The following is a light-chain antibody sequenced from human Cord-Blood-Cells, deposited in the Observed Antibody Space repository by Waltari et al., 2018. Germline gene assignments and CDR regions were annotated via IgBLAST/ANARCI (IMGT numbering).Light chain of an antibody. CDR1: QSVSSSY. Sequence: EIVLTQSPGTLSLSPGERATLSCRAGQSVSSSYLAWYQQKPGQAPRLPIYGASSRATGIPDRFSGSGSGTDFTLTISRLEPEDFAVYYCQQYGSSPTFGQGTKVEIK. V-gene: IGKV3-20*01. CDR3: QQYGSSPT. CDR2: GAS. J-gene: IGKJ1*01.